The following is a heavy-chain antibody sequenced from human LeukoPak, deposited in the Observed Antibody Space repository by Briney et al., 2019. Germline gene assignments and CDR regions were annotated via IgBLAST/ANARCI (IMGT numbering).Heavy chain of an antibody. CDR2: IYNSGST. D-gene: IGHD4-17*01. CDR1: GGSITSYY. Sequence: SETLSLTCTVSGGSITSYYWSWNRQPPGKGLEWIGFIYNSGSTNYSPSLKSRVTISLDTSKNQFSLKLRSVTAADTAVYYCASPGPDYGDYAYDYWGQGTLASVSS. V-gene: IGHV4-59*01. CDR3: ASPGPDYGDYAYDY. J-gene: IGHJ4*02.